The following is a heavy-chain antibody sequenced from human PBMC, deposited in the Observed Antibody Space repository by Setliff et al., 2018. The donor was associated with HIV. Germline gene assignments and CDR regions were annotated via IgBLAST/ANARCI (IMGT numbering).Heavy chain of an antibody. CDR3: ARGRTIGASAVFFDP. CDR2: VYVGGTV. CDR1: GGSISSYY. Sequence: SETLSLTCTVSGGSISSYYWSWIRQPAGREPEFIGHVYVGGTVIYNPSLASRLTISIVPSKNQFSLSLTSVTATDTATYYCARGRTIGASAVFFDPWGQGAPVTVSS. V-gene: IGHV4-4*07. J-gene: IGHJ5*02. D-gene: IGHD1-1*01.